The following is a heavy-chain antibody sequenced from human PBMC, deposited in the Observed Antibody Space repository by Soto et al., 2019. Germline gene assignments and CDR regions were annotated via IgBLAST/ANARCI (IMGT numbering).Heavy chain of an antibody. CDR1: GFTFSSYA. CDR3: ARERRYDHVWGSYRNYAFDI. CDR2: ISYDGSNK. V-gene: IGHV3-30-3*01. Sequence: QVQLVESGGGVVRPGGSLRLSCAASGFTFSSYAMHWLRQAPGKGLVWVAVISYDGSNKYYADSVKGRFTNSRNNSKNTLCLQMNSLRSEDTDVYYCARERRYDHVWGSYRNYAFDIWGQGTMVTVSS. D-gene: IGHD3-16*02. J-gene: IGHJ3*02.